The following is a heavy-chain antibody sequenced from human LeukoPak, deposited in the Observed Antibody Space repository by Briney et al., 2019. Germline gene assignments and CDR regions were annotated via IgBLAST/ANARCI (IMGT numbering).Heavy chain of an antibody. CDR3: ARGLRFGELFRPVDY. J-gene: IGHJ4*02. CDR2: INGNGETT. Sequence: GGSLRLSCAASGYTFSTYGMTWVRQAPGKGPEWVSGINGNGETTKYADSVKGRFTISRDNSKNTLYLQMNSLRVEDTAVYYCARGLRFGELFRPVDYWGQGTLATVSS. D-gene: IGHD3-10*01. V-gene: IGHV3-23*01. CDR1: GYTFSTYG.